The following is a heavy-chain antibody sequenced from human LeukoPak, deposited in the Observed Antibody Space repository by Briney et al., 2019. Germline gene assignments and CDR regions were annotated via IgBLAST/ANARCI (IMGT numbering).Heavy chain of an antibody. CDR1: GFSFSNNW. CDR2: MNQDGRER. D-gene: IGHD3-16*02. CDR3: ATGTYRERFYF. J-gene: IGHJ4*02. V-gene: IGHV3-7*01. Sequence: GGSLRLSCAASGFSFSNNWMFWARQAPGKGLEWVATMNQDGRERFYVDSVKGRFTISRDNTKNSLYLQMNSLRAEDTAMYFCATGTYRERFYFWGQGTLVTVSS.